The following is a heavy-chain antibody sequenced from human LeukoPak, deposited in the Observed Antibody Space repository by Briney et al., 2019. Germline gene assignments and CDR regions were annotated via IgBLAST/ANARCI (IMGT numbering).Heavy chain of an antibody. CDR3: ARPQGVGATFRYYGMDV. J-gene: IGHJ6*02. V-gene: IGHV5-51*01. Sequence: GESLKISCKASGYSFTSYWIAWVRQMPGKGLEWMGIIYPGDSDTGYSPSFQGQVTISADKSISTAYLQWGSLKASDTAMYYCARPQGVGATFRYYGMDVWGQGTTVTVSS. CDR1: GYSFTSYW. D-gene: IGHD1-26*01. CDR2: IYPGDSDT.